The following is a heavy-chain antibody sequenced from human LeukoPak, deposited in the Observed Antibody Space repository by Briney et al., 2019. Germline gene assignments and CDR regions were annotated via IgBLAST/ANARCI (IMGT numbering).Heavy chain of an antibody. V-gene: IGHV3-9*01. Sequence: GGSLRLSCAASGFTFDDYAMHWVRQAPGKGLEWVSGISWNSGSIGYADSVKGRFTISRDNAKNSLYLQMNSLRAEDTALYYCASEVHTAMGNWGQGTLVTVSS. D-gene: IGHD5-18*01. CDR3: ASEVHTAMGN. CDR1: GFTFDDYA. J-gene: IGHJ4*02. CDR2: ISWNSGSI.